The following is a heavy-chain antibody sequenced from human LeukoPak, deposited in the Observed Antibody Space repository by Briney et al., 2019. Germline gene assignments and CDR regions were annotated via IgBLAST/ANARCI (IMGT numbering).Heavy chain of an antibody. CDR2: IYYSGST. Sequence: PSETLSLTCTVSGGSISSYYWSWIRQPPGKGLEWIGYIYYSGSTNYNPSLKSRVTISVDTSKNQFSLKLSSVTAADTAVYYCRVVEPWDAFDIWGQGTMVTVSS. J-gene: IGHJ3*02. CDR1: GGSISSYY. V-gene: IGHV4-59*08. D-gene: IGHD3-3*01. CDR3: RVVEPWDAFDI.